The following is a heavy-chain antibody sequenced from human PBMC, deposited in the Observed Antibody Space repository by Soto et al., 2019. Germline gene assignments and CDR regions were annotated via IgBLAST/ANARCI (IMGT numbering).Heavy chain of an antibody. J-gene: IGHJ6*02. Sequence: SVNVSRKASGGTFSSYAISWVRQAPGQGLEWMGGIIPIFGTANYAQKFQGRVTITADESTSTAYMELSSLRSEDTAVYYCASIIAARPGYYGMDVWGQGTTVTVSS. D-gene: IGHD6-6*01. CDR2: IIPIFGTA. V-gene: IGHV1-69*13. CDR1: GGTFSSYA. CDR3: ASIIAARPGYYGMDV.